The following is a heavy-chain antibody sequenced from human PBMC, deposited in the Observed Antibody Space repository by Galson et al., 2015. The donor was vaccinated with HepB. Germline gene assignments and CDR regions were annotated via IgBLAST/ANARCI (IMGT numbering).Heavy chain of an antibody. Sequence: LRLSCAASGFSFNSYTMHWVRQAPGKGLEYVSAISNSGGSTYYADSVKGRFTISRDNSKNTLFLQVSSLRTEDTAVFYCVKGYSGSHLTAFHIWGQGTMVTVSS. CDR3: VKGYSGSHLTAFHI. CDR2: ISNSGGST. J-gene: IGHJ3*02. D-gene: IGHD1-26*01. V-gene: IGHV3-64D*06. CDR1: GFSFNSYT.